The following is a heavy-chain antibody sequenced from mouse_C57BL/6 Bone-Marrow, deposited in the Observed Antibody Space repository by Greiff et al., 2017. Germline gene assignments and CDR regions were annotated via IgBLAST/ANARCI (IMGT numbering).Heavy chain of an antibody. CDR3: ARRGNYCAMDY. CDR2: INPNNGGT. Sequence: EVQLQQSGPELVKPGASVKISCKASGYTFTDYYMNWVKQSHGKSLEWIGDINPNNGGTSYNQKFKGKATLTVDKSSSTAYMELRGLTSEDSAVYYCARRGNYCAMDYWGQGTSVTVSS. J-gene: IGHJ4*01. V-gene: IGHV1-26*01. CDR1: GYTFTDYY.